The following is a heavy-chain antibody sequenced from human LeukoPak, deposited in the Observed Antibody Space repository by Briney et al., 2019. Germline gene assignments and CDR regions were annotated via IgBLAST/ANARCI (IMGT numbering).Heavy chain of an antibody. V-gene: IGHV4-39*07. Sequence: PSETLSLTCTVSGGSTSSSSYYWGWIRQPPGKGLEWIGSIYYSGSTYYNPSLKSRVTISVDTSKNQFSLKLSSVTAADTAVYYCARVTRERLGESHRDAFDIWGQGTMVTVSS. CDR1: GGSTSSSSYY. J-gene: IGHJ3*02. CDR3: ARVTRERLGESHRDAFDI. CDR2: IYYSGST. D-gene: IGHD3-16*01.